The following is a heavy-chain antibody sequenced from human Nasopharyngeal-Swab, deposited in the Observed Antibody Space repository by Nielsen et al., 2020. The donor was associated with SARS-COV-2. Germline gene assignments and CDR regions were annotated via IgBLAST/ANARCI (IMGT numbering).Heavy chain of an antibody. D-gene: IGHD4-17*01. J-gene: IGHJ4*02. Sequence: GEPLKISCAASGFTFSDFYMSWIRQAPGKGLEWVSYISSGGSSIHYADSVKGRFTISRDNAKSSLYLQMNSLRAEDTAVYYCARVLPGNDYGDYPDYWGQGTLVTVSS. CDR3: ARVLPGNDYGDYPDY. V-gene: IGHV3-11*04. CDR1: GFTFSDFY. CDR2: ISSGGSSI.